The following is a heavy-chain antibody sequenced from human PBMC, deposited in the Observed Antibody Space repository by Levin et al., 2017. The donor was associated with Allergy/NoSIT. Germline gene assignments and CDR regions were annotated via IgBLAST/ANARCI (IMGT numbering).Heavy chain of an antibody. CDR2: IKEDGSEK. D-gene: IGHD3-10*01. J-gene: IGHJ4*02. V-gene: IGHV3-7*01. Sequence: GGSLRLSCAASGFRFSTYWMSWVRQAPGKGLEWVANIKEDGSEKYYVDSVKGRFTISRDNAKNSLYLQMSSLRVEDTAVYYCALSITVFDNWGQGTLVTVSS. CDR3: ALSITVFDN. CDR1: GFRFSTYW.